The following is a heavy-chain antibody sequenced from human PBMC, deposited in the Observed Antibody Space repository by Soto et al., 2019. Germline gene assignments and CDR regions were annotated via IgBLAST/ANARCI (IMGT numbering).Heavy chain of an antibody. D-gene: IGHD2-8*01. CDR2: ISWNSGTT. CDR3: AKDVRDLWWGGGYFEN. J-gene: IGHJ4*02. CDR1: GFTFDNYA. Sequence: EVQLVESGGDLVQPGRSLRLSCAASGFTFDNYAMHWVRQVPGKAPEWVSGISWNSGTTGYAYSVKGRFTISRDSARTSLYRQMNSLRPEDTALYYCAKDVRDLWWGGGYFENWGQGTPVTVSS. V-gene: IGHV3-9*01.